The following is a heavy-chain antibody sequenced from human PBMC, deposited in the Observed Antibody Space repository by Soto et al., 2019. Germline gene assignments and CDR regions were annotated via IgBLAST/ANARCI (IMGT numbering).Heavy chain of an antibody. V-gene: IGHV4-39*01. CDR1: GGSISSSSYY. CDR2: IYYSGST. D-gene: IGHD6-19*01. J-gene: IGHJ5*02. CDR3: ARRGRSGWEDNWFDP. Sequence: SETLSLTCTVSGGSISSSSYYWGWIRQPPGKGLEWIGSIYYSGSTYYNPSLKSRVTISVDTSKNQFSLKLSSVTAADTAVYYCARRGRSGWEDNWFDPWGQGNLVTVSS.